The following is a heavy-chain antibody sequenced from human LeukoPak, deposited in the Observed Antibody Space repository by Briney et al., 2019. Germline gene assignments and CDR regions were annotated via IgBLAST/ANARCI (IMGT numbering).Heavy chain of an antibody. Sequence: GGSLRLSCAASGFTFSSYAMHWVRQAPGKGLEWVAVISYDGSNKYYADSVKGRFTISRDNSKNTLYLQMNSLRAEDMAVYYCAKVGDSSGYYLGYFDYWGQGTLVTVSS. D-gene: IGHD3-22*01. CDR3: AKVGDSSGYYLGYFDY. V-gene: IGHV3-30*04. J-gene: IGHJ4*02. CDR2: ISYDGSNK. CDR1: GFTFSSYA.